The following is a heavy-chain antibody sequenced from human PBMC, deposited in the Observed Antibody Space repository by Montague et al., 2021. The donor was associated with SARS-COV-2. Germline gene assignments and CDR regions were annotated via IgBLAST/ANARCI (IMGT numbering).Heavy chain of an antibody. V-gene: IGHV2-70*01. J-gene: IGHJ4*02. CDR3: ATTIYDYVWGTRVEFDY. CDR2: IEWDDDK. CDR1: GFSLSTSGMC. Sequence: VTPTQTLTLTCTFSGFSLSTSGMCVSWIRQPPGKALEWLALIEWDDDKYYSTSLKTRLTISKDTSKNQVVLTMTNMDPVDTATYYCATTIYDYVWGTRVEFDYWGQGTLVTVSS. D-gene: IGHD3-16*01.